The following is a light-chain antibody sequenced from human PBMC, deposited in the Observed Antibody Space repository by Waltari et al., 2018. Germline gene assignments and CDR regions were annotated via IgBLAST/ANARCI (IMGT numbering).Light chain of an antibody. J-gene: IGKJ4*01. CDR3: QEYDSLPVT. Sequence: DIQMTQSPSTLSASVGDRVTITCRASQSVKNNLAWYQQKAGKAPKVVIQKASRLEGGVPSRFSGSGYGTEFTLTISSLQPDDFATYYCQEYDSLPVTFGGGTKVEIK. V-gene: IGKV1-5*03. CDR1: QSVKNN. CDR2: KAS.